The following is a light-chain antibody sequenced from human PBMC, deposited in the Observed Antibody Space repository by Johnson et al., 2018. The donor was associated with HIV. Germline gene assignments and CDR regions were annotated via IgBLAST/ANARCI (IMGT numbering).Light chain of an antibody. V-gene: IGLV1-51*01. J-gene: IGLJ1*01. CDR3: GTWDSSLSSYV. CDR1: SSNIGNNY. Sequence: QSVLTQPPSVSAAPGQKVTISCSGSSSNIGNNYVSWYQQFPETAPKLLIYDNNKRPSGIPDRFSGSKSGTSATLDITGLQTGDEAEYYCGTWDSSLSSYVFGTGTKFTVL. CDR2: DNN.